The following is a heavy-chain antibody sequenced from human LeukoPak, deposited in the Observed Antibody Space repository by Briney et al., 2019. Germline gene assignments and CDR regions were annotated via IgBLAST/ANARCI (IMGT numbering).Heavy chain of an antibody. CDR3: ARDPVVVVAATRFDY. J-gene: IGHJ4*02. Sequence: GAPVKVSCKASGYTFTGYYMHWVRQAPGQGLEWMGWINPNSGGTNYAQKFQGRVTMTRDTSISTAYMELSRLRSDDTAVYYCARDPVVVVAATRFDYWGQGTLVTVSP. CDR2: INPNSGGT. D-gene: IGHD2-15*01. V-gene: IGHV1-2*02. CDR1: GYTFTGYY.